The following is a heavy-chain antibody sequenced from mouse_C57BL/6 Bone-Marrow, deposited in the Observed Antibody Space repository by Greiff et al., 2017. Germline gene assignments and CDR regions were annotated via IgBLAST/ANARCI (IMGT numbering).Heavy chain of an antibody. Sequence: EVMLVESGGGLVKPGGSLKLSCAASGFTFSSYAMSWVRQTPEKRLEWVATISDGGSYTYYPDNVKGRFTISRDNAKNNLYLQMGHLKSEDTAMYYCARDRNWDEYYFDYWGQGTTLTVSS. J-gene: IGHJ2*01. V-gene: IGHV5-4*01. CDR3: ARDRNWDEYYFDY. D-gene: IGHD4-1*01. CDR1: GFTFSSYA. CDR2: ISDGGSYT.